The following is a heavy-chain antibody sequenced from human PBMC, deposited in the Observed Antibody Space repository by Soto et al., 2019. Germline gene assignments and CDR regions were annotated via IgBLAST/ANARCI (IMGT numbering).Heavy chain of an antibody. Sequence: GGSLRLSCAASGFSFSTYSMAWVRQTPGKGLAWVSGLSGGGSNTFYADSAQGRFTISVDNSKNTVYLQMNSLRVEDTAVYYCARWDGYGDVWGQGTLVTVSS. D-gene: IGHD4-17*01. V-gene: IGHV3-23*01. CDR2: LSGGGSNT. J-gene: IGHJ4*02. CDR3: ARWDGYGDV. CDR1: GFSFSTYS.